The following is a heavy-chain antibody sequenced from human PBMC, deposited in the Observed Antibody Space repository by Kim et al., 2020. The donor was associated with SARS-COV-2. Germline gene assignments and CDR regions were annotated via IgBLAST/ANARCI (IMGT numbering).Heavy chain of an antibody. J-gene: IGHJ5*02. V-gene: IGHV3-23*01. CDR1: GFTFSNYA. CDR3: TKETSGAS. CDR2: ITGTGAYT. D-gene: IGHD1-26*01. Sequence: GGSLRLSCAASGFTFSNYAMSWVRQAPGKGLEWVSAITGTGAYTYYADSVKGRFTISRDNSKDTVYLQMNSPRAEDTAVYYCTKETSGASWGQGTLVTVS.